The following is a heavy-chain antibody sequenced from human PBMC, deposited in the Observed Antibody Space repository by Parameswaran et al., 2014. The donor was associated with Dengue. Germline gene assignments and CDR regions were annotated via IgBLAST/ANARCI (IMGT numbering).Heavy chain of an antibody. CDR3: GYHDSSGYPRYYGLDV. CDR2: ISAYNGNT. D-gene: IGHD3-22*01. V-gene: IGHV1-18*01. Sequence: WVRQAPGQGLEWMGWISAYNGNTNYAQKVQDRVTMTRDTSTSTVYMELRSLTSDDTAAYYCGYHDSSGYPRYYGLDVWGQGTTVTVSS. J-gene: IGHJ6*02.